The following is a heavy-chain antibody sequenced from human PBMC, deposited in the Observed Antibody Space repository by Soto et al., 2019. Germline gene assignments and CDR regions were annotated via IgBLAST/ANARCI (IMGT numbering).Heavy chain of an antibody. CDR1: GFTFRNHW. CDR3: ASRPSDVYYYGVFDY. Sequence: WGSLRLSCEASGFTFRNHWMTWVRQAPGRGLEWVANIKQDGSEKYYVDSVKGRFIISRDNARNSLYLQMNSLRAEDTAVYYCASRPSDVYYYGVFDYSGQGTLVTVSA. V-gene: IGHV3-7*03. J-gene: IGHJ4*02. CDR2: IKQDGSEK. D-gene: IGHD3-10*01.